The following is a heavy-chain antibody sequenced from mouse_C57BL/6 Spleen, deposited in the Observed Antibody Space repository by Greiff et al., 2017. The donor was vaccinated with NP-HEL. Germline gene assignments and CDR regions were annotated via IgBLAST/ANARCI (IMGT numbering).Heavy chain of an antibody. V-gene: IGHV5-4*01. CDR1: GFTFSSYA. CDR3: ARDQGLLDY. Sequence: EVQGVESGGGLVKPGGSLKLSCAASGFTFSSYAMSWVRQTPEKRLEWVATISDGGSYTYYPDNVKGRFTISRDNAKNNLYLQMSHLKSEDTAMYDCARDQGLLDYWGQGTTLTVSS. D-gene: IGHD2-3*01. CDR2: ISDGGSYT. J-gene: IGHJ2*01.